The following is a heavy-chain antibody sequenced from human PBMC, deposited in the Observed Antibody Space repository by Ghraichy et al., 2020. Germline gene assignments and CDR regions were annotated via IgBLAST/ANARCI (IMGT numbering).Heavy chain of an antibody. V-gene: IGHV1-2*02. D-gene: IGHD2-15*01. Sequence: ASVKVSCKASGYTFTGYYMHWVRQAPGQGLEWMGWINPNSGGTNYAQKFQGRVTMTRDTSISTAYMELSRLRSDDTAVYYCARTRSQITQDAVVAFDYWGQGTLVTVSS. J-gene: IGHJ4*02. CDR1: GYTFTGYY. CDR3: ARTRSQITQDAVVAFDY. CDR2: INPNSGGT.